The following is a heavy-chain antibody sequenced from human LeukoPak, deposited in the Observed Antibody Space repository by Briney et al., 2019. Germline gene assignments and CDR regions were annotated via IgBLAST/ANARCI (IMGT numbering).Heavy chain of an antibody. CDR1: GFTFKNYG. V-gene: IGHV3-23*01. CDR2: ISGSGGSI. J-gene: IGHJ4*02. D-gene: IGHD4-17*01. Sequence: GGSLRLSCAASGFTFKNYGMTWVRQAPGRGLEWVSAISGSGGSIYYADSVKGRFTISRDNSKNTLYLQMNSLRAEDTAVYYCARERDYDYFDYWGQGTLVTVSS. CDR3: ARERDYDYFDY.